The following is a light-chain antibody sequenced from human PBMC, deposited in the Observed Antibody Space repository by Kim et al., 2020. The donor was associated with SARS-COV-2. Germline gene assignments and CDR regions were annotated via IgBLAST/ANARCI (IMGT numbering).Light chain of an antibody. J-gene: IGLJ2*01. CDR1: KLGDKY. Sequence: YELTQPPSVSVSPGQTASITCSGDKLGDKYACWYQQKPGQSPVLVIYQDSKRPSGIPERFFGSNSGNTATLTISGTQAMDEADYYCQAWDSSTVVFGGGTQLTVL. CDR3: QAWDSSTVV. CDR2: QDS. V-gene: IGLV3-1*01.